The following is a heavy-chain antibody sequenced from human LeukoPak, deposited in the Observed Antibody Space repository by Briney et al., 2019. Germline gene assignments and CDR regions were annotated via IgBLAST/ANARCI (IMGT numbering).Heavy chain of an antibody. D-gene: IGHD6-19*01. CDR2: TSSTSSYI. V-gene: IGHV3-21*04. Sequence: GGSLRLSCAASGFTFTGYALHWVRQAPGKGLEWVSSTSSTSSYIYYADSVKGRFTISRDNAQKSLYLQTNSLRAEDTAVYYCARVGYSSGWYFDYWGQGTLVTVSS. J-gene: IGHJ4*02. CDR3: ARVGYSSGWYFDY. CDR1: GFTFTGYA.